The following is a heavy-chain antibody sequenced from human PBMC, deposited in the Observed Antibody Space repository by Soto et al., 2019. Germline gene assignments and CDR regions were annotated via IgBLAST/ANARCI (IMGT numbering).Heavy chain of an antibody. D-gene: IGHD5-12*01. CDR2: IIPIFGTT. CDR3: AGGLGRAGYNTFDY. J-gene: IGHJ4*02. V-gene: IGHV1-69*01. Sequence: QVQLVQSGAEVKKPGSSVKVSCKASGGTFSSYAISWVRQAPGQGLEWMGGIIPIFGTTNYAEKFQGRVTLTAHESTSTDYMELSSLRSEDTAVFYCAGGLGRAGYNTFDYWGQGTLVTLSS. CDR1: GGTFSSYA.